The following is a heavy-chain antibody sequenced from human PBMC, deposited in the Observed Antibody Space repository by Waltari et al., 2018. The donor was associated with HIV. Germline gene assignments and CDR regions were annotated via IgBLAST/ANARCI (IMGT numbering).Heavy chain of an antibody. J-gene: IGHJ6*02. CDR2: MFYTGSS. Sequence: QVKLQESGPGLVKPSETLSLTCVVSGASMRSSSYFWGWIRQAPGKGLAWIGSMFYTGSSYYNPSLKSRVNISIDTLNNQFSLKMTSVTAADTAVYYCARDWDVTTACMDVWGQGTTVTVSS. CDR3: ARDWDVTTACMDV. CDR1: GASMRSSSYF. V-gene: IGHV4-39*07. D-gene: IGHD1-26*01.